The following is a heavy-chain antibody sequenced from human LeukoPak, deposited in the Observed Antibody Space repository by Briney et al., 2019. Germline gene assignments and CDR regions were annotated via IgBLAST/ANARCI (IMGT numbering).Heavy chain of an antibody. Sequence: ASVKVSCKASGGTFSIYAISWVRQAPGQGREWMGGIIPIFGTANYAQKFQGRVTITADKSTSTAYMELSSLRSEDTAVYYCARVGDYDILTGYGAFDIWGQGTMVTVSS. J-gene: IGHJ3*02. CDR3: ARVGDYDILTGYGAFDI. CDR1: GGTFSIYA. D-gene: IGHD3-9*01. CDR2: IIPIFGTA. V-gene: IGHV1-69*06.